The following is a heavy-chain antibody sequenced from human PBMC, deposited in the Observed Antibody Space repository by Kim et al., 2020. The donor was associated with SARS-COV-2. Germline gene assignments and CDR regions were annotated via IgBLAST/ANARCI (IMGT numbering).Heavy chain of an antibody. D-gene: IGHD1-7*01. CDR3: TRGLTGTTPSPFDY. CDR1: GFTFGDYA. CDR2: IRSKAYGGTT. J-gene: IGHJ4*02. V-gene: IGHV3-49*04. Sequence: GGSLRLSCTASGFTFGDYAMSWVRQAPGKGLEWVGFIRSKAYGGTTEYAASVKGRFTISRDDSKSIANLQMNSLKTEDTAVYYCTRGLTGTTPSPFDYWGQGTLVTVSS.